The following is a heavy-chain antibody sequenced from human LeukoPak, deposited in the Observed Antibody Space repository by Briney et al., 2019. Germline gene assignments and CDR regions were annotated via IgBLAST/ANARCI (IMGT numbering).Heavy chain of an antibody. Sequence: SVTVSCKASGGTFSSYAISWVRQAPGQGLEWMGRIIPIFGTANYAQKFQGRVTITTDESTSTAYMELSSLRSEDTAVCYCARESMVRGVNNSDYWGQGTLVTVSS. CDR2: IIPIFGTA. CDR1: GGTFSSYA. CDR3: ARESMVRGVNNSDY. J-gene: IGHJ4*02. D-gene: IGHD3-10*01. V-gene: IGHV1-69*05.